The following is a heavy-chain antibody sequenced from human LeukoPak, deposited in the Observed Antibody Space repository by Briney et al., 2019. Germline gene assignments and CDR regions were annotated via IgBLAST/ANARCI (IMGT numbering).Heavy chain of an antibody. CDR3: ARDLILVGASAAPLYYYGMDV. CDR2: IYSGGST. Sequence: GGSLRLPCAASGFTVSSNCMSWVRQAPGKGLEWVSVIYSGGSTYYADSVKGRFTISRDNSKNTLYLQMNSLRAEDTAVYYCARDLILVGASAAPLYYYGMDVWGQGTTVTVSS. J-gene: IGHJ6*02. V-gene: IGHV3-53*01. CDR1: GFTVSSNC. D-gene: IGHD1-26*01.